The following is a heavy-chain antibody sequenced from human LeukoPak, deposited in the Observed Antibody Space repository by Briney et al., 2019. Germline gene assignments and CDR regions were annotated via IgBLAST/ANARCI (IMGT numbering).Heavy chain of an antibody. J-gene: IGHJ3*02. CDR1: GYSFTNSW. CDR3: ARTESSGWYTDAFDI. CDR2: IYPGDSDT. Sequence: GESLKISCKASGYSFTNSWIGWVHQVPGKGLEWVGIIYPGDSDTRYSPSFQGQVTISADRSISTAYLQWSSLKASDTAMYYCARTESSGWYTDAFDIWGQGTMVTVSS. V-gene: IGHV5-51*07. D-gene: IGHD6-19*01.